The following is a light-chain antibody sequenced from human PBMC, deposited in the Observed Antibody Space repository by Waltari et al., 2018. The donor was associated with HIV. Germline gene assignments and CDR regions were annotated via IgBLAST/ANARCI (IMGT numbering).Light chain of an antibody. V-gene: IGLV1-44*01. CDR3: AAWDDSLNGLV. CDR1: SSNIGSNS. Sequence: QSVLTQPPSASGPPGQRVTISCSGGSSNIGSNSVPWYQRLPGTAPKLLIHNNIQRPSGVPDRFSGSKSGTSASLAISGRQSEDEADYYCAAWDDSLNGLVFGGGTKLTVL. J-gene: IGLJ2*01. CDR2: NNI.